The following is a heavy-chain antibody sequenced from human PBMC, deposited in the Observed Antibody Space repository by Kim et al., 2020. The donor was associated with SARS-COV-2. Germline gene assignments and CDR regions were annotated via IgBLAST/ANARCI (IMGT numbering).Heavy chain of an antibody. CDR1: GGSISSGGYY. Sequence: SETLSLTCTVSGGSISSGGYYWSWIRQHPGKGLEWIGYIYYSGSTYYNPSLKSRVTISVDTSKNQFSLKLSSVTAADTAVYYCARFGGRVSTWVSGVARTTDAFGICGQGAMLTVSS. D-gene: IGHD3-3*01. J-gene: IGHJ3*02. CDR3: ARFGGRVSTWVSGVARTTDAFGI. V-gene: IGHV4-31*03. CDR2: IYYSGST.